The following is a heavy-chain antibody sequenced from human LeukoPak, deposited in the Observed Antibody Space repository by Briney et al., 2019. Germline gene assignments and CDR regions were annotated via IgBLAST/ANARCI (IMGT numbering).Heavy chain of an antibody. V-gene: IGHV1-46*01. CDR3: ARDTNVGYYDILTGYYVKLNWFDP. CDR1: GYTFTSYY. D-gene: IGHD3-9*01. Sequence: ASVKVSCKASGYTFTSYYMHWVRQAPGQGLEWMGIINPSGGSTSYALKFQGRVTMTRDTSTSTVYMELSSLRSEDTAVYYCARDTNVGYYDILTGYYVKLNWFDPWGQGTLVTVSS. CDR2: INPSGGST. J-gene: IGHJ5*02.